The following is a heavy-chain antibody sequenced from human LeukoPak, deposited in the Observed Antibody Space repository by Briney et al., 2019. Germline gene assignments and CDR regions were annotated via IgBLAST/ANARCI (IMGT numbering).Heavy chain of an antibody. Sequence: GGSLRLSCAASGFTFSNYGLHWVRQAPGKGLEWVAFIRYDGNNKYYADSVKGRFTISRDNSKNTLYLQMNSLRDGDTAVYYCAKEGAKSITLIRGVISYWGQGTPVTVSS. J-gene: IGHJ4*02. CDR3: AKEGAKSITLIRGVISY. CDR1: GFTFSNYG. CDR2: IRYDGNNK. D-gene: IGHD3-10*01. V-gene: IGHV3-30*02.